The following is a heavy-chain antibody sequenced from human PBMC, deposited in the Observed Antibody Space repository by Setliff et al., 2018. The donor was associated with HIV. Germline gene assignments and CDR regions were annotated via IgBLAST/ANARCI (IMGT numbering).Heavy chain of an antibody. CDR2: IIPIFGTV. CDR3: ANLAYCSGDCYSTGASDI. V-gene: IGHV1-69*13. Sequence: RASVMVSCKASGGTFSSYAISWVRQAPGQGLEWMGGIIPIFGTVKYPLKFQGRVTITADDSTSTAYMGLSSLRSEDTAVYYCANLAYCSGDCYSTGASDIWGQGTMVTVSS. J-gene: IGHJ3*02. CDR1: GGTFSSYA. D-gene: IGHD2-21*01.